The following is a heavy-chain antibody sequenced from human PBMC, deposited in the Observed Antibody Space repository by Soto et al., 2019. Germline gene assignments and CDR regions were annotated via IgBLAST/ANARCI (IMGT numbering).Heavy chain of an antibody. J-gene: IGHJ3*02. Sequence: GASVKVSCKAPGYTFTSYGISWVRQAPGQGLEWMGWISAYNGNTNYAQKLQGRVTMTTDTSTSTAYMELRSLRSDDTAVYYCALGYYDSSGYYSDAFDIWGQGTMVTVSS. CDR2: ISAYNGNT. D-gene: IGHD3-22*01. V-gene: IGHV1-18*01. CDR3: ALGYYDSSGYYSDAFDI. CDR1: GYTFTSYG.